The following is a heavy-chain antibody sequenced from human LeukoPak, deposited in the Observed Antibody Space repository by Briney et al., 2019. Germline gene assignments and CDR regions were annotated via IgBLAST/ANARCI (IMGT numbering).Heavy chain of an antibody. D-gene: IGHD4/OR15-4a*01. Sequence: GVSLKLSCAGSGFVFSDSPLHWVRQASGKGLEWVALIRTKSNNFATAYAASLRGRFTVSRDDSRKMAYLQMNSLKTEDTAVYYCTSLTTKTPWGQGTLVTVSS. CDR3: TSLTTKTP. V-gene: IGHV3-73*01. J-gene: IGHJ5*02. CDR2: IRTKSNNFAT. CDR1: GFVFSDSP.